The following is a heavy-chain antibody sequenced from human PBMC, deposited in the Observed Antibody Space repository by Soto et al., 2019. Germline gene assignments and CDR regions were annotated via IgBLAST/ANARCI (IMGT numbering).Heavy chain of an antibody. CDR2: ISYDGSNK. V-gene: IGHV3-30-3*01. CDR3: ARGGQVYYDFWSGYYLDY. Sequence: GGSLRLSCAASGFTFSSYAMHWVRQAPGKGLEWVAVISYDGSNKYYADSVKGRFTISRDNSKNTLYLQMNSLRAEDTAAYYCARGGQVYYDFWSGYYLDYWGQGTLVTVSS. J-gene: IGHJ4*02. D-gene: IGHD3-3*01. CDR1: GFTFSSYA.